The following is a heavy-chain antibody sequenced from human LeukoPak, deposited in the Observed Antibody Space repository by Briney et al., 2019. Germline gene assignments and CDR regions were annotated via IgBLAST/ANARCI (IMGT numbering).Heavy chain of an antibody. Sequence: GGSLRLSCAASGITFSSYGMSWVRQAPGKGLEWVSSISSTGGTTYYADSVKGRFTISRDDYKNTLYLQMNSLRAEDTAIYYCAKNGDRGAYCTGGTCYPYFYYYMDVWGKGTTVTI. CDR2: ISSTGGTT. CDR3: AKNGDRGAYCTGGTCYPYFYYYMDV. J-gene: IGHJ6*03. D-gene: IGHD2-15*01. V-gene: IGHV3-23*01. CDR1: GITFSSYG.